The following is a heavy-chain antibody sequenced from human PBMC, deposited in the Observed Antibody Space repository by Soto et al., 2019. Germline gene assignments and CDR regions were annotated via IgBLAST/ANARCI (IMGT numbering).Heavy chain of an antibody. J-gene: IGHJ1*01. CDR2: INHSGST. V-gene: IGHV4-34*01. CDR1: GGSFSGYY. D-gene: IGHD2-15*01. Sequence: SETLSLTCAVYGGSFSGYYWSWIRQPPGKGLEWIGEINHSGSTNYNPSLKSRVTISVDTSKNQFSLKLSSVTAADTAVYYCARVPYYCSGGSCYSDYFQHWGQGTLVTVSS. CDR3: ARVPYYCSGGSCYSDYFQH.